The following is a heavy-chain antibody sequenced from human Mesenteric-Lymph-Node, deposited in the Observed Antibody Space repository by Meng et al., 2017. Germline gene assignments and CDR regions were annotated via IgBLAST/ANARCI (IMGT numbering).Heavy chain of an antibody. CDR1: GFTFNNYA. Sequence: GESLKISCAASGFTFNNYAMHWVRLAPGKGLEYVSFISSYGDSTYYTNSVKDRFTISRDNSKNTLYLQMNSLRAEDTAVYYCARADNWNEIGDAFDIWGQGTMVTVSS. CDR3: ARADNWNEIGDAFDI. V-gene: IGHV3-64*01. J-gene: IGHJ3*02. CDR2: ISSYGDST. D-gene: IGHD1-1*01.